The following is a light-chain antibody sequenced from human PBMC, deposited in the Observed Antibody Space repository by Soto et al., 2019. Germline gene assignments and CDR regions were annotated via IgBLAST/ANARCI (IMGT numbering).Light chain of an antibody. V-gene: IGLV8-61*01. CDR3: VLYMTSGISV. CDR2: STS. Sequence: QTVVTQEPSFSVSPGGTVTLTCGLTSGSVSTNYYPSWYQQTPGQAPRTLIYSTSTRSSGVPDRFSGSILGNKAALTITGAQADDESDYYCVLYMTSGISVFGGGTKLTVL. J-gene: IGLJ3*02. CDR1: SGSVSTNYY.